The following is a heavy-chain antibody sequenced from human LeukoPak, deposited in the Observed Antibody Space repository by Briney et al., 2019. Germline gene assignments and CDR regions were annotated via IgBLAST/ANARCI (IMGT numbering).Heavy chain of an antibody. CDR3: AGGYRSGWYAIEY. CDR1: GFTFSSYA. V-gene: IGHV3-23*01. D-gene: IGHD6-19*01. CDR2: ISGSGGST. J-gene: IGHJ4*02. Sequence: GGSLRLSCAASGFTFSSYAMSWVRQAPGKGLEWVSAISGSGGSTYYADSVKGRFTISRDNSKKTLFLHMNSLRAEDTAVYFCAGGYRSGWYAIEYWGQGTLVTVSP.